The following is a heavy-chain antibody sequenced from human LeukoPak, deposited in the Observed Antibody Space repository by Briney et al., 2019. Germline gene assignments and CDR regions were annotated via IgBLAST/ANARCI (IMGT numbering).Heavy chain of an antibody. CDR1: GFTFTNHA. J-gene: IGHJ4*02. Sequence: GGSLRLPCAASGFTFTNHAMAWVRLAPGKGLEWVSTLSDSGASTYYADSVKGRFTISRDNSRNTMYPQMDSLRADDTGVYFCARTPNRDGYSHIDFWGQGALVTVSS. D-gene: IGHD5-24*01. CDR2: LSDSGAST. V-gene: IGHV3-23*01. CDR3: ARTPNRDGYSHIDF.